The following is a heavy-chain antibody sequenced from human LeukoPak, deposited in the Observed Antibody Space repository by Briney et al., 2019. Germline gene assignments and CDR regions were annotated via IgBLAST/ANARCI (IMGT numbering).Heavy chain of an antibody. V-gene: IGHV1-46*01. CDR2: INPSGGST. Sequence: ASVKVSCKASGYTFTSYGISWVRQAPGQGLEWMGIINPSGGSTSYAQKFQGRVTMTRDTSTSTVYMELSSLRSEDTAVYYCARGIFGVVTTFDWFDPWGQGTLVTVSS. CDR1: GYTFTSYG. J-gene: IGHJ5*02. D-gene: IGHD3-3*01. CDR3: ARGIFGVVTTFDWFDP.